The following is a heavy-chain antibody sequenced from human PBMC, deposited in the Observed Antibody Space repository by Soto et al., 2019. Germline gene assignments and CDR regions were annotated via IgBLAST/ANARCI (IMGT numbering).Heavy chain of an antibody. CDR1: GFTFSNYG. Sequence: QVQLVESGGGVVQPGRSLRLSCEGSGFTFSNYGLHWVRQAPGKGLEWVAVISYDGSHKYYADSVKGRFTISRDNSNKMLYLQMDSLRAEDTAVYYCAKYGAARYCSRSSCPPPGAYWGQGTLVTFSS. J-gene: IGHJ4*02. CDR3: AKYGAARYCSRSSCPPPGAY. CDR2: ISYDGSHK. D-gene: IGHD2-15*01. V-gene: IGHV3-30*18.